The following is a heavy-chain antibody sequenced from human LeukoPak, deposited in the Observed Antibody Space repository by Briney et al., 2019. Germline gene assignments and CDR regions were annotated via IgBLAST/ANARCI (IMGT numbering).Heavy chain of an antibody. CDR1: GFTFSSYG. V-gene: IGHV3-33*01. CDR2: IWYDGSNK. CDR3: ARDGFNYYDSSGYHVHPIFDY. D-gene: IGHD3-22*01. J-gene: IGHJ4*02. Sequence: GRSLRLSCAASGFTFSSYGMHWVRQAPGKGLEWVAVIWYDGSNKYYADSVKGRFTISRDNSKNTLYLQMNSLRAEDTAVYYCARDGFNYYDSSGYHVHPIFDYWGQGTLVVVSS.